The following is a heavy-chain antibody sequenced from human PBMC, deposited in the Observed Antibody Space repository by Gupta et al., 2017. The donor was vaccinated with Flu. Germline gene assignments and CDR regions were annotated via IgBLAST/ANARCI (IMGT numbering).Heavy chain of an antibody. CDR2: MNPNRGNT. CDR3: ARDIVVVPAAMVGVYYYYGMDV. J-gene: IGHJ6*02. V-gene: IGHV1-8*01. CDR1: GYTFTSYD. D-gene: IGHD2-2*01. Sequence: QVQLVQSGAEVKKPGASVKVSCKASGYTFTSYDINWVRQATGQGLEWMGWMNPNRGNTGYAQKLQGRVTMTRNTSISTAYMELSSLRSEDTAVYYCARDIVVVPAAMVGVYYYYGMDVWGQGTTVTVSS.